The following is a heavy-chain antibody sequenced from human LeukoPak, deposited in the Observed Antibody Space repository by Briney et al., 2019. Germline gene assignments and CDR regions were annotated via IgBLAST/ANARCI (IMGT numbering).Heavy chain of an antibody. CDR3: ARAGSSGETRPDAFDI. Sequence: SETLSLTCTVSGGSISSYYWSWIRQPAGKGLEWIGRIYTSGSTNYNPSLKSRVTMSVDTSKNQFSLRLSSVTAADTAVYYCARAGSSGETRPDAFDIWGQGTMVTVSS. V-gene: IGHV4-4*07. J-gene: IGHJ3*02. D-gene: IGHD2-15*01. CDR2: IYTSGST. CDR1: GGSISSYY.